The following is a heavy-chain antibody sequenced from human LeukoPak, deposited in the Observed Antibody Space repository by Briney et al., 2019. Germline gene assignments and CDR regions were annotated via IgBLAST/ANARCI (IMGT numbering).Heavy chain of an antibody. CDR1: GGSFSGYY. J-gene: IGHJ4*02. V-gene: IGHV4-34*01. D-gene: IGHD6-19*01. Sequence: SETLSLTCAVYGGSFSGYYWSWIRQPPGKGLEWIGEINHSGSTNYNPSLKSRVTISVDTSKNQFSLKLSSVTAADTAVYYCARDDQWHPYYFDYWGQGTLVTVSS. CDR2: INHSGST. CDR3: ARDDQWHPYYFDY.